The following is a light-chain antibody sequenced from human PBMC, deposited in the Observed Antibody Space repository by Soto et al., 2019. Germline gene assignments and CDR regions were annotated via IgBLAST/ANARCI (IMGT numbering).Light chain of an antibody. V-gene: IGLV2-14*01. CDR2: DVT. CDR3: NSYTTSTTWV. CDR1: SSDVGAYNY. Sequence: QSALTQPASVSGSPGQSITISCTGTSSDVGAYNYVSWYQQHPGKAPKIMIYDVTNRPSGVSNRFSGSKSGNTASLTISGLQAEDEADYYCNSYTTSTTWVFGTGTQLTVL. J-gene: IGLJ1*01.